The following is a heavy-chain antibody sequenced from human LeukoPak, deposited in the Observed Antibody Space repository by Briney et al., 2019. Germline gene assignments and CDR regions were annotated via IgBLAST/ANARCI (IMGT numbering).Heavy chain of an antibody. CDR1: GGSISSGDYY. V-gene: IGHV4-61*08. J-gene: IGHJ4*02. D-gene: IGHD2-21*02. Sequence: SQTLSLTCTVSGGSISSGDYYWSWIRQPPGKGLEWIGYIYYSGSTNYNPSLKSRVTISVDTSKNQFSLKLSSVTAADTAVYYCAREAYCGGDCYSYYFDYWGQGTLVTVSS. CDR2: IYYSGST. CDR3: AREAYCGGDCYSYYFDY.